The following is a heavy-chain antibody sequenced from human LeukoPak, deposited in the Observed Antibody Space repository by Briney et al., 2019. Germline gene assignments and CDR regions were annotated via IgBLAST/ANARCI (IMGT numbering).Heavy chain of an antibody. CDR1: GFTFSSYA. V-gene: IGHV3-23*01. CDR3: AKGSGNYWWGNYFDY. D-gene: IGHD1-26*01. CDR2: ISGDGGTT. J-gene: IGHJ4*02. Sequence: GGSLRLSCAASGFTFSSYAMRWGRQAPGKGLEWVSSISGDGGTTYYADSVKGRFTISRDNSKNTLYLQMNSLKDEDTAVYYCAKGSGNYWWGNYFDYWGQGTLVTVSS.